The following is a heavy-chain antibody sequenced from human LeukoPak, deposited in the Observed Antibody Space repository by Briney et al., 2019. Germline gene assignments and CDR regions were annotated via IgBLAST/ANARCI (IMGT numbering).Heavy chain of an antibody. CDR3: ATHPKIVVVPAAIPDTGLRWAFDI. J-gene: IGHJ3*02. CDR1: GYTLTELS. V-gene: IGHV1-24*01. Sequence: ASVKVSCKVSGYTLTELSMHWVRQAPGKGLEWMGGFDPEDGETIYAQKFQGRVTMTEDTSTDTAYMELSSLRSEDTAVYYCATHPKIVVVPAAIPDTGLRWAFDIWGQGTMVTVSS. D-gene: IGHD2-2*02. CDR2: FDPEDGET.